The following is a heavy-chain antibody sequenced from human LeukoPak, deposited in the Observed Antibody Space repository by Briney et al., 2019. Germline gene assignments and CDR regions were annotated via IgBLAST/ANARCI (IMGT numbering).Heavy chain of an antibody. CDR2: IGEDGSEK. D-gene: IGHD1-26*01. J-gene: IGHJ3*02. Sequence: GGSLRLSCAASGFTFSSYWMTWVRQAPGKGLEWVANIGEDGSEKYYVDSVKGRFTISRDNAKNSLYLQMNSLRAEDTAVYYCARPGSYGGFDIWGQGTMVTVSS. V-gene: IGHV3-7*01. CDR3: ARPGSYGGFDI. CDR1: GFTFSSYW.